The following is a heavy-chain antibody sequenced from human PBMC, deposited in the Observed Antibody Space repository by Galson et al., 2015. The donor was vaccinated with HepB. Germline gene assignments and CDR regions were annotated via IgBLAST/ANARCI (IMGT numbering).Heavy chain of an antibody. CDR2: TYYRAKWYN. D-gene: IGHD6-13*01. CDR3: ARVSGTIYYYGMDV. Sequence: ISGDSVSNNNAAWYWIRQSPLRGLEWLGGTYYRAKWYNDYAESLRSRITINPDTSKNQFSLQLNSVTPEDTAVYYCARVSGTIYYYGMDVWGQGTTVSVSS. J-gene: IGHJ6*02. CDR1: GDSVSNNNAA. V-gene: IGHV6-1*01.